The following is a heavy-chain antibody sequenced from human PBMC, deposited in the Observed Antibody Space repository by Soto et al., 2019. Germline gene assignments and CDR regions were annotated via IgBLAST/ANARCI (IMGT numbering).Heavy chain of an antibody. J-gene: IGHJ4*02. V-gene: IGHV1-18*01. CDR1: G. Sequence: GRRWVRQAPGQGLEWMGWISAYNGNTNYAQNFQGRVTMTTDTSTSTAYMELRSLRSYDPAVYYCARGGPPIDYRVQGTLVPVS. CDR3: ARGGPPIDY. D-gene: IGHD3-16*01. CDR2: ISAYNGNT.